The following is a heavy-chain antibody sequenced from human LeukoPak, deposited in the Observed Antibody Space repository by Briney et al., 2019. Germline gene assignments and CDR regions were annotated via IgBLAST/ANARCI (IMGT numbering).Heavy chain of an antibody. CDR2: IYHSGSA. J-gene: IGHJ3*02. CDR3: ARAPPYGDYGDDAFDI. CDR1: GYSISSGYY. V-gene: IGHV4-38-2*02. D-gene: IGHD4-17*01. Sequence: SETLSLTCTVSGYSISSGYYWGWIRQPPGKGLEWIGSIYHSGSAYYNPSLKSRVTISVDTSKNQFSLKLSSVTAADTAVYYCARAPPYGDYGDDAFDIWGQGTMVTVSS.